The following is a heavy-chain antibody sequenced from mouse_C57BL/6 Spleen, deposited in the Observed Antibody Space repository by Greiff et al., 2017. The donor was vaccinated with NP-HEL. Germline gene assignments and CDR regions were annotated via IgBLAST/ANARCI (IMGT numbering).Heavy chain of an antibody. V-gene: IGHV10-1*01. CDR3: VRRHSSGYWFAY. D-gene: IGHD3-2*02. Sequence: EVQLVESGGGLVQPKGSLKLSCAASGFSFNTYAMNWVRQAPGKGLEWVARIRSKSNNYATYYADSVKDRFTISRDDSESMLYLQMNNLKTEDTAMYYCVRRHSSGYWFAYWGQGTLVTVSA. J-gene: IGHJ3*01. CDR1: GFSFNTYA. CDR2: IRSKSNNYAT.